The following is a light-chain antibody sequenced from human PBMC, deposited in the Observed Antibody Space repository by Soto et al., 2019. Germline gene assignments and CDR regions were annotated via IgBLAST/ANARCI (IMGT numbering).Light chain of an antibody. CDR2: EAS. V-gene: IGKV1-5*03. CDR3: QQYNSFSWT. J-gene: IGKJ1*01. Sequence: DIQMTQSPSTLSASVGDRVTITCRASQSISSWLAWFQQKPGKAPKDLIYEASTLESGVPSGFSGSGSGTEFTLTIRGLQPDDFATYYCQQYNSFSWTFGQGTQVEIK. CDR1: QSISSW.